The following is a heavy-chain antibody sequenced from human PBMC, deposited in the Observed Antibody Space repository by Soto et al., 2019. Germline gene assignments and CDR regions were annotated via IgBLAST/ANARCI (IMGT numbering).Heavy chain of an antibody. CDR1: GFSFNTYV. V-gene: IGHV3-33*01. CDR2: MWFDGTNK. CDR3: VRERTGGDYVNDH. J-gene: IGHJ4*02. D-gene: IGHD4-17*01. Sequence: QVQLVESGGGVVQPGRSLRLSCTASGFSFNTYVMHWVRQAPGKGLEWVAVMWFDGTNKNYADSVKGRFTISRDNSKNTVYLQMTSLRAEDTAVYYCVRERTGGDYVNDHWGQGTLVTVSS.